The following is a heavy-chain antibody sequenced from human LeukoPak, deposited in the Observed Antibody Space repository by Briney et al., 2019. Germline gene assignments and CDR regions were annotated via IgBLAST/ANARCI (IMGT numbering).Heavy chain of an antibody. CDR3: ARDSAFSTFDY. D-gene: IGHD1-26*01. CDR2: INPDASTK. J-gene: IGHJ4*02. V-gene: IGHV3-7*01. CDR1: EFTFTTSW. Sequence: PGGSLRLSCAASEFTFTTSWMTWVRQAPGKGLEWLGNINPDASTKNYAASVRGRFTFSRDNAKNSLYLHMSSLRAEDTAIYYCARDSAFSTFDYWGRGTLVTVSS.